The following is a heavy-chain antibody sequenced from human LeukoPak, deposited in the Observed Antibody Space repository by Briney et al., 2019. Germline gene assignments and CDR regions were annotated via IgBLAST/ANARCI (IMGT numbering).Heavy chain of an antibody. CDR3: ARAPIPRGYSYGHGDAFDI. CDR1: GGSISSGGYY. CDR2: IYTSGST. V-gene: IGHV4-61*02. J-gene: IGHJ3*02. Sequence: SETLSLTCAVSGGSISSGGYYWSWIRQPAGKGLEWIGRIYTSGSTNYNPSLKSRVTMSVDTSKNQFSLKLSSVTAADTAVYYCARAPIPRGYSYGHGDAFDIWGQGTMVTVSS. D-gene: IGHD5-18*01.